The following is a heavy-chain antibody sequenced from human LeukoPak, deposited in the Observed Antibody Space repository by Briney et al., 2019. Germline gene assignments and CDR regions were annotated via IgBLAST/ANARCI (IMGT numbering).Heavy chain of an antibody. J-gene: IGHJ4*02. Sequence: LETLSLTCTVSGGSIRSYYWSWIRQPPGKGLEWIGYMYYRGNTNYNPSLTSRVTISVDTSKNQFSLKLSSVTAADTAVYYCATGVHGIAAAGDYYFDYWGQGTLVTVSS. V-gene: IGHV4-59*01. CDR1: GGSIRSYY. CDR3: ATGVHGIAAAGDYYFDY. D-gene: IGHD6-13*01. CDR2: MYYRGNT.